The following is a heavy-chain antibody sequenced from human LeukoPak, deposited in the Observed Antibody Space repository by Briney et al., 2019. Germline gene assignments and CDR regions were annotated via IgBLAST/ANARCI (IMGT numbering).Heavy chain of an antibody. CDR3: ARSNQADDY. CDR2: INPGGSST. V-gene: IGHV3-74*01. J-gene: IGHJ4*02. CDR1: GFTFSSYW. D-gene: IGHD1-14*01. Sequence: GGSLRLSCAASGFTFSSYWMHWVRQVPGKGLVWVSRINPGGSSTAYADPVKGRFTISRDNAKNTLYLQMDSLRAEDTAIYYCARSNQADDYWGQGTPVTVSS.